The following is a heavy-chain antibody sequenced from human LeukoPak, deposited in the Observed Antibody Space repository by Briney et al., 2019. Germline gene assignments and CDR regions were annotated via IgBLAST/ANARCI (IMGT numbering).Heavy chain of an antibody. CDR3: AREVSPYYGSGHDY. V-gene: IGHV3-33*08. D-gene: IGHD3-10*01. CDR2: IWYDGSNK. CDR1: GFTFSTSS. Sequence: GGSLRLSCAASGFTFSTSSMHWVRQAPGKGLEWVAVIWYDGSNKYYADSVKGRFTISRDNSKNTLYLQMNSLRAEDTAVYYCAREVSPYYGSGHDYWGQGTLVTVSS. J-gene: IGHJ4*02.